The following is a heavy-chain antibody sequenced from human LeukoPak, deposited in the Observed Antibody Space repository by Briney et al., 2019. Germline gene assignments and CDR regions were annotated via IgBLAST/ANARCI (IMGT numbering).Heavy chain of an antibody. CDR3: ARAYSESYPYFDY. V-gene: IGHV1-2*02. J-gene: IGHJ4*02. CDR1: GYTFTGYY. Sequence: ASVKVSCKASGYTFTGYYMNWVRQAPGQGLEWTGWVNPNSGDTNYAQKFQGRVTMTRDTSITTAYMELSRLRSDDTAVYYCARAYSESYPYFDYWGQGTLVTVSS. CDR2: VNPNSGDT. D-gene: IGHD1-26*01.